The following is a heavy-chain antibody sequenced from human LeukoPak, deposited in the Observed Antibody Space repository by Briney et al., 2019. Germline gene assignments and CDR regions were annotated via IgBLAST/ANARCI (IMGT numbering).Heavy chain of an antibody. V-gene: IGHV1-2*02. CDR2: INPSSGGT. Sequence: ASVKVSCKASGYTFTGYYMHWVRQAPGQGLEWMGWINPSSGGTNYAQKFQGRVTMTRDTSISTAYMELSRLRSDDTAVYYCARSSSRDAFDIWGQGTMVTVSS. CDR3: ARSSSRDAFDI. CDR1: GYTFTGYY. J-gene: IGHJ3*02. D-gene: IGHD6-13*01.